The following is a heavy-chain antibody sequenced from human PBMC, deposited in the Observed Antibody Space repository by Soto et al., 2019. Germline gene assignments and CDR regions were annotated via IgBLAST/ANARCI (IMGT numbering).Heavy chain of an antibody. J-gene: IGHJ5*02. CDR1: GGSIGGYY. CDR3: ANSHGSRPYFFS. Sequence: QVQLQESGPGLVKPSETLSLICTVSGGSIGGYYWNWTRQPPGKGLEWMGYISYSGSADYNPSLQSRTTISQDPSTNQSSPRLSSRTAADTGNHYCANSHGSRPYFFSWGQGTLVSVSS. D-gene: IGHD3-10*01. V-gene: IGHV4-59*01. CDR2: ISYSGSA.